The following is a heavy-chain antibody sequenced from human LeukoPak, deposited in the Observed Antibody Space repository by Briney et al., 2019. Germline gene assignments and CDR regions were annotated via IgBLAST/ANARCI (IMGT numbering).Heavy chain of an antibody. J-gene: IGHJ4*02. CDR2: ISYDGSNK. CDR3: ARWDVWGSYRYTDGGEAFDY. Sequence: PGGSLRLSCAASGFTFSSYAMHWVRQAPGKGLEWVAVISYDGSNKYYADSVKGRFTISRDNSKNTLYLQMNSLRAEDTAVYYCARWDVWGSYRYTDGGEAFDYWGQGTLVTVSS. CDR1: GFTFSSYA. V-gene: IGHV3-30-3*01. D-gene: IGHD3-16*02.